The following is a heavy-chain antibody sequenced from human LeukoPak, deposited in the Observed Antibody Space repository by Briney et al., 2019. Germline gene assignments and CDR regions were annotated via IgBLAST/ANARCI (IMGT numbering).Heavy chain of an antibody. Sequence: GGSLRLSCAASGFTFSDYFMSWIRLAPGKGLEWVSAISGSGGSTYYADSVKGRFTISRDNSKSTLYLQMNSLRAEDTAVYYCAKDPALEMATATGYWGQGTLVTVSS. J-gene: IGHJ4*02. CDR2: ISGSGGST. CDR1: GFTFSDYF. V-gene: IGHV3-23*01. CDR3: AKDPALEMATATGY. D-gene: IGHD5-24*01.